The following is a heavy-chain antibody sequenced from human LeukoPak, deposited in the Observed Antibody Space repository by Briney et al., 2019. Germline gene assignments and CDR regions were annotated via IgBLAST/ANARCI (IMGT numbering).Heavy chain of an antibody. J-gene: IGHJ5*02. V-gene: IGHV5-51*01. CDR2: IYPGDSDT. Sequence: GESLKMSCKGSGYSFTSYWIGWVRLMPGKGLEWMRIIYPGDSDTRYSPSFQGQVTISADKSISTAYLQWSSLKASDTAMYYCARHYEQQLDFTWFDPWGQGTLVTVSS. D-gene: IGHD6-13*01. CDR3: ARHYEQQLDFTWFDP. CDR1: GYSFTSYW.